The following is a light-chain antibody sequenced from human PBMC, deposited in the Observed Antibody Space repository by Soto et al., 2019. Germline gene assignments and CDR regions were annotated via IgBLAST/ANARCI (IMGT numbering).Light chain of an antibody. CDR3: QHCNNYSPT. J-gene: IGKJ4*02. V-gene: IGKV1-5*03. Sequence: DIQMTQSPSTLSASVGDRVTITCRASQSISNWLAWYQKKPGKAPTLLIYKASGLESGVPSRFSGSGSGTEFTITSSSRQPDDSAAYYCQHCNNYSPTFGGGTKVEIK. CDR1: QSISNW. CDR2: KAS.